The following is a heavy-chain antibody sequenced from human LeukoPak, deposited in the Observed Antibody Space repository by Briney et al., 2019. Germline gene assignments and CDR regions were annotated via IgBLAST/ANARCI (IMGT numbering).Heavy chain of an antibody. CDR1: GFTFSDYY. CDR3: AKAAYGDYVNWFDP. Sequence: PGGSLRLSCAASGFTFSDYYMSWIRQAPGKGLEWVSYISSSGSTIYYADSVKGRFTISRDNAKNSLYLQMNSLRAEDTAVYYCAKAAYGDYVNWFDPWGQGTLVTVSS. J-gene: IGHJ5*02. V-gene: IGHV3-11*01. D-gene: IGHD4-17*01. CDR2: ISSSGSTI.